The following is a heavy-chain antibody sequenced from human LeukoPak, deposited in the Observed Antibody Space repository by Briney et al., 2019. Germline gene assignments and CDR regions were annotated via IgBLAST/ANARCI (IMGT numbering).Heavy chain of an antibody. D-gene: IGHD3-9*01. CDR3: AKEEDYDILFIDY. J-gene: IGHJ4*02. Sequence: PGGSLRLSCAASGFTFSSYAMSWVRQAPGKGLEWVPAIGGSGGGTYYADSVKGRFTISRDNSKNTLYLQMNSLRAEDSAVYYCAKEEDYDILFIDYWGQGTLVTVSS. CDR2: IGGSGGGT. V-gene: IGHV3-23*01. CDR1: GFTFSSYA.